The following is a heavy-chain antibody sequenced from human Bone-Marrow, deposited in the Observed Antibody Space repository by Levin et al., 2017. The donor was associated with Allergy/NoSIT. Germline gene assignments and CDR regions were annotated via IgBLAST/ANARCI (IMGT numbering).Heavy chain of an antibody. CDR3: ARDGDAVAGYDAFDI. J-gene: IGHJ3*02. V-gene: IGHV1-69*06. D-gene: IGHD6-19*01. CDR1: GGTFSSYA. CDR2: IIPIFGTA. Sequence: SVKVSCKASGGTFSSYAISWVRQAPGQGLEWMGGIIPIFGTANYAQKFQGRVTITADKSTSTAYMELSSLRSEDTAVYYCARDGDAVAGYDAFDIWGQGTMVTVSS.